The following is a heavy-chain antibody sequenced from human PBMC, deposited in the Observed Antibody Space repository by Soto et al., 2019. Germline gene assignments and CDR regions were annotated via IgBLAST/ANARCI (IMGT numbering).Heavy chain of an antibody. CDR3: AKVAGGLGYFDL. Sequence: EVQLLESGGGLARPGGSLRLSCVASGFIFSDYAMTWVRQAPGKGLEWVATISASGGNIEYTDSLKGRFTISRDNSKNTLYLQLNGLTADDTAVHYCAKVAGGLGYFDLGGRGTLVTVSS. D-gene: IGHD3-16*01. J-gene: IGHJ2*01. V-gene: IGHV3-23*01. CDR1: GFIFSDYA. CDR2: ISASGGNI.